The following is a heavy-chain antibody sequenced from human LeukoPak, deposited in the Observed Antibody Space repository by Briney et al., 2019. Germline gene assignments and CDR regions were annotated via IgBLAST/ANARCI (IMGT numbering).Heavy chain of an antibody. Sequence: PGGSLRLSCAASGFTFSIYWMHWVRQAPGKGLVCVSRISSDGSSTGYADSVKGRFTISRDNAKNTLYLQMNSLRAEDTAVYYCARGMFSMGVWGQGTTVTVSS. CDR2: ISSDGSST. CDR3: ARGMFSMGV. D-gene: IGHD3-10*02. V-gene: IGHV3-74*01. CDR1: GFTFSIYW. J-gene: IGHJ6*02.